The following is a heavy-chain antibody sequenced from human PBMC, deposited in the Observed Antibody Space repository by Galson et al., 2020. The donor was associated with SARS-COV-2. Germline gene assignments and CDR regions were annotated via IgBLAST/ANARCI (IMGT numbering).Heavy chain of an antibody. D-gene: IGHD2-15*01. CDR2: ISGSGTST. J-gene: IGHJ6*02. CDR3: AKENVPPSMATGRGAGYSHYGLDV. Sequence: GGSLRLSCAASGFTFSSYAMTWDRQVPGKGLEWVSVISGSGTSTYYADAVKGRFTISRDNSKNTLYLQMNSLRAEDTALYYCAKENVPPSMATGRGAGYSHYGLDVWGQGTTVTVSS. CDR1: GFTFSSYA. V-gene: IGHV3-23*01.